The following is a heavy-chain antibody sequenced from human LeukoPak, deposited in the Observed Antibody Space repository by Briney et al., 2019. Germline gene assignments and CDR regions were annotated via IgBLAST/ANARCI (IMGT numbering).Heavy chain of an antibody. J-gene: IGHJ4*02. D-gene: IGHD3-10*01. CDR3: ARDRPYYYGSGSRLYYFDY. CDR2: ISSSSSYT. CDR1: GFTFSDYY. Sequence: VGSLRLSCAASGFTFSDYYMSWIRQAPGKVLEWVTYISSSSSYTNYADSVKGRFTISRDNAKNSLYLQMNSLRAEDTAVYYCARDRPYYYGSGSRLYYFDYWGQGTLVTVSS. V-gene: IGHV3-11*05.